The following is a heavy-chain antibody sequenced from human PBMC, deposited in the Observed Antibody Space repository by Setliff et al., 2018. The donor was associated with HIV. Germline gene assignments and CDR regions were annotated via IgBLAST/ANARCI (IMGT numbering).Heavy chain of an antibody. J-gene: IGHJ2*01. CDR2: ISGSGGSP. D-gene: IGHD6-13*01. Sequence: PGGSLRLSCAASGFTFSDFGMNWVRQAPGKGLEWVSAISGSGGSPYYADSVKGRFTISRDNSKNTLYLQMNSLRAEDTAVYYCAKAPPTSSWPHWYFDLWGRGTLVTVSS. CDR3: AKAPPTSSWPHWYFDL. V-gene: IGHV3-23*01. CDR1: GFTFSDFG.